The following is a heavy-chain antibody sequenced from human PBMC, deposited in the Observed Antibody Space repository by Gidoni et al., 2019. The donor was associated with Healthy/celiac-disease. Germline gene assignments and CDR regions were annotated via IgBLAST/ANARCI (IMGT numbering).Heavy chain of an antibody. Sequence: QVQLQESGPGLVKPSETLSLTCAVSGYSISSGYYWGWIRQPPGKGLEWIGSIYHSGSTYYNPSIKSRVTISVDTSKNQFSLKLSSVTAADTAVYYCASIGHRTFGGVMGGYYYYYGMDVWGQGTTVTVSS. CDR1: GYSISSGYY. CDR2: IYHSGST. D-gene: IGHD3-16*01. J-gene: IGHJ6*02. V-gene: IGHV4-38-2*01. CDR3: ASIGHRTFGGVMGGYYYYYGMDV.